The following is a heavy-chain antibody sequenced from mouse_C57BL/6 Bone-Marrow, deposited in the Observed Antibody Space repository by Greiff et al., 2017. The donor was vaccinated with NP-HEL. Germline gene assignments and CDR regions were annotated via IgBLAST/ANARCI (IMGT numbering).Heavy chain of an antibody. D-gene: IGHD2-1*01. Sequence: VQLVESGPGLVAPSQSLSITCTVSGFSLTSYAISWVRQPPGKGLEWLGVIWTGGGTNYNSAPKSRLSISKDNSKSQVFLKITMLQTDDTARYYCAREGGNCSCYYAMDYWGQGTSVTVSS. J-gene: IGHJ4*01. V-gene: IGHV2-9-1*01. CDR1: GFSLTSYA. CDR3: AREGGNCSCYYAMDY. CDR2: IWTGGGT.